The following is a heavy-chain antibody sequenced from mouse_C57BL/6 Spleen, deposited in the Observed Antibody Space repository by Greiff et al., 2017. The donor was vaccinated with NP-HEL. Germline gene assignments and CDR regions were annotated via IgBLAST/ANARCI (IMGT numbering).Heavy chain of an antibody. Sequence: QVQLQQPGAKLVKPGASVKLSCKASGYTFTSYWMQWVKQRPGQGLEWIGEIDPSDSYTNYNQKFKGKATLTVDTSSSTAYMQLSSLTSEDSAVYYCARPAGTDYWGQGTTLTVSS. J-gene: IGHJ2*01. CDR1: GYTFTSYW. CDR3: ARPAGTDY. D-gene: IGHD4-1*01. CDR2: IDPSDSYT. V-gene: IGHV1-50*01.